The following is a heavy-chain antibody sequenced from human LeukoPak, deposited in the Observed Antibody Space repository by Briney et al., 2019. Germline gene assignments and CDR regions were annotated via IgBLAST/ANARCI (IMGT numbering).Heavy chain of an antibody. V-gene: IGHV3-23*01. Sequence: QPGGSLRLCCAAAGSTFSSYAMGWGRQAPGKVLEWVSTISGSGGSTYYADSVRGRFTISRDTSKNTLYLQMRSLRVEDPAVYYCAARPPIVVAGPFDYRGQGTLVTVSS. J-gene: IGHJ4*02. CDR3: AARPPIVVAGPFDY. D-gene: IGHD6-19*01. CDR1: GSTFSSYA. CDR2: ISGSGGST.